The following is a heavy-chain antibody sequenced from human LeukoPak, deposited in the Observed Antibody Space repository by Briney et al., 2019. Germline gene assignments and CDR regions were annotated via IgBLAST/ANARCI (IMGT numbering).Heavy chain of an antibody. Sequence: SVKVSCKASGGTSSSYTISWVRQAPGQGLEWMGRIIPILGIANYAQKFQGRVTITADKSTSTAYMELSSLRSEDTAVYYCATISLVGIVGAGGAFDIWGQGTMVTVSS. D-gene: IGHD1-26*01. CDR3: ATISLVGIVGAGGAFDI. CDR1: GGTSSSYT. CDR2: IIPILGIA. V-gene: IGHV1-69*02. J-gene: IGHJ3*02.